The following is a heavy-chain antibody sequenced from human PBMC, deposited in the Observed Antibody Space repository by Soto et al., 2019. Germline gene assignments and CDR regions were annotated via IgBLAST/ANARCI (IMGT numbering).Heavy chain of an antibody. J-gene: IGHJ4*02. Sequence: PGGSLRLSGAASEFIFRTYAMYCVRQAPGKGLEWVSGISGSGGSTYYADSVKGRFTISRDKSKNTLYLQMNSLRAEDTAVYYCAKRGGSPGNFDYWGQGTLVTVPS. CDR2: ISGSGGST. D-gene: IGHD5-12*01. CDR1: EFIFRTYA. CDR3: AKRGGSPGNFDY. V-gene: IGHV3-23*01.